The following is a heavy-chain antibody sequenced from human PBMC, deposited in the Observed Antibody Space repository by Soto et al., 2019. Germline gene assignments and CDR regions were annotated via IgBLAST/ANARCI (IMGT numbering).Heavy chain of an antibody. V-gene: IGHV3-15*01. J-gene: IGHJ4*02. CDR3: TTDCAPIGGATTLDY. Sequence: GGSLRLSCAASGFTFSNAWMSWVRQAPGKGLEWVGRIKSKTDGGTTDYAAPVKGRFTISRDDSKNTLYLQMNSLKTEDTAVYYCTTDCAPIGGATTLDYWGQGTLVTVSS. D-gene: IGHD1-26*01. CDR1: GFTFSNAW. CDR2: IKSKTDGGTT.